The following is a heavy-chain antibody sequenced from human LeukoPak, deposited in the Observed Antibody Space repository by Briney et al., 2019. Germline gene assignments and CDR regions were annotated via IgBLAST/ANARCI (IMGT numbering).Heavy chain of an antibody. V-gene: IGHV3-30*18. Sequence: GGSLRLSCAASGFIFNNYGLIWVRQAPGKGPEWVAVISNDGSNKYYAESVKGRFTISRDNSKNTLYLQMNSLRAEDTAVYYCAKDEGHCSGGSCYRQDYWGQGTLVTVSS. D-gene: IGHD2-15*01. CDR3: AKDEGHCSGGSCYRQDY. J-gene: IGHJ4*02. CDR2: ISNDGSNK. CDR1: GFIFNNYG.